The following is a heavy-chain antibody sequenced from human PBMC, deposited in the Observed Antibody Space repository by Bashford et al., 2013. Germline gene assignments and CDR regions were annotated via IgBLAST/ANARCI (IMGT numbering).Heavy chain of an antibody. J-gene: IGHJ4*02. D-gene: IGHD3-16*01. CDR2: ISAYTGST. Sequence: ASVKVSCKASGYTFSNYAISWVRQAPGQGLEWMAWISAYTGSTNYAQRFQGRVTLTTDTSTSTAYMELRSLRSDDTAIYYCARVGGGHPMTYWGQGTLVTVSS. CDR3: ARVGGGHPMTY. CDR1: GYTFSNYA. V-gene: IGHV1-18*04.